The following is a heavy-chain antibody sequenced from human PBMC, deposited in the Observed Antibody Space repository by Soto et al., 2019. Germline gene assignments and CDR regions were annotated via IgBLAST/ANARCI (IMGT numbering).Heavy chain of an antibody. CDR1: GGSVSSSSYY. J-gene: IGHJ4*02. CDR3: GRLEELATISYYFDY. Sequence: QLQLQESGPGLVKPSETLSLTCTVSGGSVSSSSYYWGWVRQPPGKGLEWIGSVYYSGSTYYHPSLESRVTIPVDKSKNQFSLKLMSLSAADTAVYYCGRLEELATISYYFDYWGQGALVTVSS. CDR2: VYYSGST. D-gene: IGHD1-1*01. V-gene: IGHV4-39*01.